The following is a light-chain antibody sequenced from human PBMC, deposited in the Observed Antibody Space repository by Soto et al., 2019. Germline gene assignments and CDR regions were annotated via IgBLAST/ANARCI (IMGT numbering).Light chain of an antibody. J-gene: IGKJ2*01. Sequence: ETVLTQSPGTLSLSPGERATLSCRPSQTVASNYVAWYQQKPGQAPRLLIYAASSRATGVPDRFSGSGSGTDFTLTISRLEPEDFAIYYCQQYANSPPRAFGRGTKLEI. V-gene: IGKV3-20*01. CDR2: AAS. CDR3: QQYANSPPRA. CDR1: QTVASNY.